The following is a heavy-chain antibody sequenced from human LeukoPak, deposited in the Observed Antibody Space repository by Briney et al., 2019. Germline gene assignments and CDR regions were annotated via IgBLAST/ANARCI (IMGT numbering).Heavy chain of an antibody. CDR3: ARLTYSSGWYRGGYFDY. Sequence: PSGTLSLTCAVSGGSISSSNWWSWVRQPPGKGLEWIGEIYHSGNTNYNPSLKSRVTISVDKSKNQFSLKLSSVTAADTAVYYCARLTYSSGWYRGGYFDYWGQGTLVTVSS. CDR2: IYHSGNT. CDR1: GGSISSSNW. J-gene: IGHJ4*02. D-gene: IGHD6-19*01. V-gene: IGHV4-4*02.